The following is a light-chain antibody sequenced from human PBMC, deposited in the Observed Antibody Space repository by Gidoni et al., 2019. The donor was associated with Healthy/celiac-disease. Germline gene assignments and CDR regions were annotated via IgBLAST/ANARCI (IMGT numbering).Light chain of an antibody. CDR2: AAS. Sequence: DIQLTQSPSSLPASLGDRVTITCRASQSISSYLNWYQQKPGKAPKLLICAASSLQSGVPSMFSGSGSGTDFTLTISRLQPEDFATYYCQQSYSTPIFTFGPGTKVDIK. V-gene: IGKV1-39*01. CDR1: QSISSY. J-gene: IGKJ3*01. CDR3: QQSYSTPIFT.